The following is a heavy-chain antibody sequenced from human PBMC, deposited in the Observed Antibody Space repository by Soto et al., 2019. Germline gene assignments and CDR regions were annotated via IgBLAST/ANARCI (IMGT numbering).Heavy chain of an antibody. V-gene: IGHV1-18*01. Sequence: QVQLVQSGAEVKKPGASVKVSCKASGYTFTSYGISWVRQAPGQGLEWMGWISAYNGNTNYAQKLQGRVTMTTDTPTSTADRGLRSRRSDATPVYYCARGLTCSGGSCYPRFFDYGGQGTLVTVSS. CDR2: ISAYNGNT. D-gene: IGHD2-15*01. J-gene: IGHJ4*02. CDR1: GYTFTSYG. CDR3: ARGLTCSGGSCYPRFFDY.